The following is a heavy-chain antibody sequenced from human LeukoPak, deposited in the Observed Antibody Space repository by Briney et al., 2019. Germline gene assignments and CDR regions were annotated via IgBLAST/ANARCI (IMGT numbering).Heavy chain of an antibody. CDR3: ARTVLRFLEWLPQPDYYYYYMDV. CDR2: INHIGST. CDR1: GGSFRGYY. V-gene: IGHV4-34*01. Sequence: SETLSLTCAVYGGSFRGYYWSWIRQPPGKRLEWIGEINHIGSTNYNPSLKSRVNISVATSKNQFSLKLSSVTAADTAVYYCARTVLRFLEWLPQPDYYYYYMDVWGKGTTVTVSS. J-gene: IGHJ6*03. D-gene: IGHD3-3*01.